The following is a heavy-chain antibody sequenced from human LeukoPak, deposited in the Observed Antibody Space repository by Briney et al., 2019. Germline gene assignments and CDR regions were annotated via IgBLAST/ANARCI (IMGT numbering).Heavy chain of an antibody. J-gene: IGHJ3*02. D-gene: IGHD5-18*01. V-gene: IGHV3-23*01. CDR1: GFTFSSYA. Sequence: GGSLRLSCAASGFTFSSYAMSWVRQAPGKGLEWVSAISGSGSSTYYADSVKGRFTISRDNSKNTLYLQMNSLRAEDTAVYYCAKDMGPGGYSYGWDAFDIWGQGTMVTVSS. CDR2: ISGSGSST. CDR3: AKDMGPGGYSYGWDAFDI.